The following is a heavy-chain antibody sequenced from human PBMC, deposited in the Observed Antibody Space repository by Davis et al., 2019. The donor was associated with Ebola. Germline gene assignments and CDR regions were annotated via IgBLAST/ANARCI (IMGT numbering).Heavy chain of an antibody. V-gene: IGHV5-51*01. J-gene: IGHJ3*02. CDR1: GYDFSNFW. Sequence: PGGSLRLSCKASGYDFSNFWIGWVRQMPGKGLEWMGIIYPGDSDTRYSPSFQGQVTISADKSISTAHLQWSSLKASDTAMYYCARRAAVAYDHVWGISRHDAFDIWGQGTMVTVSS. CDR3: ARRAAVAYDHVWGISRHDAFDI. CDR2: IYPGDSDT. D-gene: IGHD3-16*01.